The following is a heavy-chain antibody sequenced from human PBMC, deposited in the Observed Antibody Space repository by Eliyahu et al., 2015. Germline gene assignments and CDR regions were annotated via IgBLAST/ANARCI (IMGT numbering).Heavy chain of an antibody. J-gene: IGHJ3*01. CDR1: GFTXSNYW. CDR2: IKQDGSEK. Sequence: EIQLVESGGGLVQPGGSLXLSCAASGFTXSNYWMNWVRQAPGKGLEWVGNIKQDGSEKYYMDSVKGRFTISRDNADNSLYLEMNSLRAEDTAVYYCATSWDGLDVWGQGTMVTVST. V-gene: IGHV3-7*02. D-gene: IGHD1-26*01. CDR3: ATSWDGLDV.